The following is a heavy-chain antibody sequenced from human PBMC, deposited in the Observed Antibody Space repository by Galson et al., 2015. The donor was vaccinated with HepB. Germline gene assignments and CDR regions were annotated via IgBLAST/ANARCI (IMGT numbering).Heavy chain of an antibody. CDR3: AKSYGGSGPAAKSAEYFQH. V-gene: IGHV3-30*18. J-gene: IGHJ1*01. CDR1: GFTFSSYA. CDR2: ISYDGSNK. Sequence: SLRLSCAASGFTFSSYAMHWVRQAPGKGLEWVAVISYDGSNKYYADSVKGRFTISRDNSKNTLYLQMNSLRAEDTAVYYCAKSYGGSGPAAKSAEYFQHWGQGTLVTVSS. D-gene: IGHD2-2*01.